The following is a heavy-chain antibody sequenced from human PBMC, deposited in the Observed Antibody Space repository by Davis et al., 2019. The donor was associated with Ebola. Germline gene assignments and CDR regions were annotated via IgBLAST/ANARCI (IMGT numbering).Heavy chain of an antibody. CDR1: GGSFSGYY. J-gene: IGHJ6*04. D-gene: IGHD3-10*01. Sequence: MPSETLSLTCAVYGGSFSGYYWSWIRQAPGKGLEWIGEINHSGSTNYNPSLKSRVTISVDTSKNQFSLKLSSVTAADTAVYYCARFRTLLWFGEPLRYYYGMDVWGKGTTVTVSS. V-gene: IGHV4-34*01. CDR2: INHSGST. CDR3: ARFRTLLWFGEPLRYYYGMDV.